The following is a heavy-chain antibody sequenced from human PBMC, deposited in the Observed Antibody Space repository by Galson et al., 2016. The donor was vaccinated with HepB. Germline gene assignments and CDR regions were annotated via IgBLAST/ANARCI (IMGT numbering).Heavy chain of an antibody. V-gene: IGHV3-30-3*01. CDR2: ISSDGSNK. D-gene: IGHD6-19*01. Sequence: SLRLSCAASGFTFTSYAMHWVRQAPGQGLEWVAGISSDGSNKAYADTLKGRFTISRDNSKNTLYLQMNSLRSEDTSVYYCARDPGSGWHYYYYYMDVWGKGTTVTVSS. J-gene: IGHJ6*03. CDR1: GFTFTSYA. CDR3: ARDPGSGWHYYYYYMDV.